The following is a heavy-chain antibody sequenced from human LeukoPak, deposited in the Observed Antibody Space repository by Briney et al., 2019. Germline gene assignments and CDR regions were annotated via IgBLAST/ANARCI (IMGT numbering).Heavy chain of an antibody. Sequence: SETLSLTCTVSGGSISSYYWSWIRQPPGKGLEWIGYIYYSGSTNYNPSLKSRVTISVDTSKNQFSLKLSSVTAADTAVYYCARAPTRDPYFDYWGHGTLVTVSS. J-gene: IGHJ4*01. V-gene: IGHV4-59*08. CDR2: IYYSGST. CDR3: ARAPTRDPYFDY. CDR1: GGSISSYY.